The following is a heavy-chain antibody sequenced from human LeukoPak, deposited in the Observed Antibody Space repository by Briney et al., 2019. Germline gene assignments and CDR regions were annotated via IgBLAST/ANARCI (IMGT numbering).Heavy chain of an antibody. V-gene: IGHV1-24*01. Sequence: ASVKVSCKVSGYTLTELSMHWVRQAPGKGLEWMGGFDPEDGETIYAQKSQGRVTMTEDTSTDTAYMELSSLRSEDTAVYYCATGPSYDILRDYYYYYGMDVWGQGTTVTVSS. CDR3: ATGPSYDILRDYYYYYGMDV. CDR1: GYTLTELS. CDR2: FDPEDGET. J-gene: IGHJ6*02. D-gene: IGHD3-9*01.